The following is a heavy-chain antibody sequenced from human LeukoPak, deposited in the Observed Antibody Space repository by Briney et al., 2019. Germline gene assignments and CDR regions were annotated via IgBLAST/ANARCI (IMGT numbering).Heavy chain of an antibody. J-gene: IGHJ4*02. CDR1: GFTFSSYS. Sequence: GGSLRLSCAASGFTFSSYSMNWVRQAPGKGLEWVSSISSSRSYIYYADSVKGRFTISRDNAKNSLYLQMNSLRAEDTAVYYCARAYYYDSSGSYWDWGQGTLVTVSS. D-gene: IGHD3-22*01. V-gene: IGHV3-21*01. CDR3: ARAYYYDSSGSYWD. CDR2: ISSSRSYI.